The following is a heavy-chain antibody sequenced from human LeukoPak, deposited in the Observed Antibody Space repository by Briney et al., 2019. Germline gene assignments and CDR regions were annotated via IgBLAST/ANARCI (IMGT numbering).Heavy chain of an antibody. CDR1: GFTFGSYV. CDR3: ARYCGAASCYSGFDY. D-gene: IGHD2-15*01. J-gene: IGHJ4*02. Sequence: GGSLRLSCAASGFTFGSYVMSWVRQAPGKGPEWVSAISGDGGTYYADSVKGRFTISRGNSKNTLYLQMNSLGGEDTALYYCARYCGAASCYSGFDYWGQGTLVTVAS. CDR2: ISGDGGT. V-gene: IGHV3-23*01.